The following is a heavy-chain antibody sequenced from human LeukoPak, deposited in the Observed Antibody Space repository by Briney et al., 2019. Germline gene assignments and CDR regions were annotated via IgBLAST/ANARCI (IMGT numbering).Heavy chain of an antibody. CDR1: GFTFNTYA. D-gene: IGHD7-27*01. Sequence: GGSLRLSCAASGFTFNTYAMSWVRQAPGKGLEWVSSNSGSGGSTYYADSVEGRFTISRDNSKNTLYLQMSSLRADDTAVYYCAKGYWGLDYWGQGTPVTVSS. CDR3: AKGYWGLDY. J-gene: IGHJ4*02. CDR2: NSGSGGST. V-gene: IGHV3-23*01.